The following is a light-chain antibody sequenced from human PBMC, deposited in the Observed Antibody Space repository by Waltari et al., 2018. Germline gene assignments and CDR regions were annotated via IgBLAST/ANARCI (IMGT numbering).Light chain of an antibody. V-gene: IGKV3-11*01. J-gene: IGKJ1*01. CDR2: DSS. Sequence: EIVLTQSPATLSLSPGERATLSCRASQSIDNCLAWYQTRPGRTPRLLMYDSSNRAAGIPVRFSGSGSGVNFTLVISNLEPDDFAVYFCLQRSVWPWTFGQGTKVEIK. CDR3: LQRSVWPWT. CDR1: QSIDNC.